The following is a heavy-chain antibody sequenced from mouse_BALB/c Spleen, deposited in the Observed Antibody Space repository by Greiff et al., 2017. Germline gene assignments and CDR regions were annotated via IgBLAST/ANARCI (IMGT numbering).Heavy chain of an antibody. J-gene: IGHJ3*01. CDR2: IRLKSDNYAT. CDR3: TGTTAPFAY. D-gene: IGHD1-2*01. Sequence: DVMLVGSGGGLVQPGGSMKLSCVASGFTFSSYWMSWVRQSPEKGLEWVAEIRLKSDNYATHYAESVKGKFTISRDDSKSRLYLQMNSLRAEDTGIYYCTGTTAPFAYWGQGTLVTVSA. CDR1: GFTFSSYW. V-gene: IGHV6-6*02.